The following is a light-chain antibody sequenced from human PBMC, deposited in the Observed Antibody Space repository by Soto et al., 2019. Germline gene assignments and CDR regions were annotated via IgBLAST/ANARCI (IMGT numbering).Light chain of an antibody. CDR1: QSVSSNK. CDR3: HQTYSTPQT. J-gene: IGKJ1*01. Sequence: EIVLTQSPGTLSLSPGERATLSCRASQSVSSNKLAWYQQKPGQAPRLLIYGASGRATGIPDRFSGSGSGTDFTLTISRLEPEDFGTYYCHQTYSTPQTFGQGTRVEIK. CDR2: GAS. V-gene: IGKV3-20*01.